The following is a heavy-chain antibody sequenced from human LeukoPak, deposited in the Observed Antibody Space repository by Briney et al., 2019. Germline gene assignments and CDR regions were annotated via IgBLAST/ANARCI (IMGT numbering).Heavy chain of an antibody. V-gene: IGHV3-21*01. Sequence: TGGSLRLSCAASGFTFSSYSMNWVRQAPGKGLEWVSSISSSSSYIYYADSVKGRFTISRDNAKNSLYLQMNSLRAEDTAEYYCARSPDKYYYDSSGYLDYWGQGTLVTVSS. CDR2: ISSSSSYI. CDR3: ARSPDKYYYDSSGYLDY. D-gene: IGHD3-22*01. CDR1: GFTFSSYS. J-gene: IGHJ4*02.